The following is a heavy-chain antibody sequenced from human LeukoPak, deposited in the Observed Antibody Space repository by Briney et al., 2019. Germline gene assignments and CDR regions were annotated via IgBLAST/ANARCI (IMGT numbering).Heavy chain of an antibody. CDR1: GYTFTSYG. J-gene: IGHJ6*03. CDR3: ARDSLQWLRLPGYMDV. D-gene: IGHD5-12*01. CDR2: ISAYNGNT. V-gene: IGHV1-18*01. Sequence: GASVKVSCKASGYTFTSYGISWVRQAPGQGLEWMGWISAYNGNTNYAQKLQGRVTMTTDTSTSTAYMELRSLRSDDTAVYYCARDSLQWLRLPGYMDVWGKGTTVTVSS.